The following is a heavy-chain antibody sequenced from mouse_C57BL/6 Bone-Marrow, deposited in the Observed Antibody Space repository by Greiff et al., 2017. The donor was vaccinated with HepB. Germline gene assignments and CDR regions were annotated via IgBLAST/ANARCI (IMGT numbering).Heavy chain of an antibody. Sequence: SCKASGYTFTSYWMHWVKQRPGRGLEWIGRIDPNSGGTKYNQKFKDKATLTADKSSSTAYMQLSSLTYEDSAVYYCASDYYGSFDYWGQGTTLTVSS. CDR2: IDPNSGGT. CDR3: ASDYYGSFDY. D-gene: IGHD1-1*01. V-gene: IGHV1-62-3*01. CDR1: GYTFTSYW. J-gene: IGHJ2*01.